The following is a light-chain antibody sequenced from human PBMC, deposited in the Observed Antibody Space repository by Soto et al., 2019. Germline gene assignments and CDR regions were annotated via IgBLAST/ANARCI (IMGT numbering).Light chain of an antibody. CDR1: QSVSSN. CDR3: QQYSNWPLT. V-gene: IGKV3-15*01. Sequence: EIVMTQSPGTLSVSPGERATLACRASQSVSSNLAWYQQKPGQVPRLLIYGASTRATGIPVRFSGSGSGTDFTLTISSLQSEDFAVYYCQQYSNWPLTFGGGSKVEIK. J-gene: IGKJ4*01. CDR2: GAS.